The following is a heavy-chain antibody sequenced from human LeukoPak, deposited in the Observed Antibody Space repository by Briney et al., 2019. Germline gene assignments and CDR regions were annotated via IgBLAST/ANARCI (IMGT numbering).Heavy chain of an antibody. CDR3: ARVVLPPRYNWNYSVWFDP. Sequence: PSETLSLTCTVSGGSISSSSYYWGWIRQPPGKGLEWIGSIYYSGSTYYNPSLKSRVTTSVDTSKNQFSLKLSSVTAADTAVYYCARVVLPPRYNWNYSVWFDPWGQGTLVTVSS. D-gene: IGHD1-7*01. J-gene: IGHJ5*02. CDR2: IYYSGST. CDR1: GGSISSSSYY. V-gene: IGHV4-39*01.